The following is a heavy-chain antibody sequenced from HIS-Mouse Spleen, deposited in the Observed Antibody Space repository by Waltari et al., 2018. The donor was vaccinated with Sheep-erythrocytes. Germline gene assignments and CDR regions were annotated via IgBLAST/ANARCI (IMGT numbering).Heavy chain of an antibody. CDR1: GDSISRGGHY. D-gene: IGHD7-27*01. Sequence: QVQLQESGPGLVKPSQTLSLTCTVSGDSISRGGHYWSWSRQHPGKGLAWIWYIYYSGRIYYNPSLKSRVTISVVTSKNQFSLKLSSVTAADTAVYYCARDPLTGADYWGQGTLVTVSS. J-gene: IGHJ4*02. CDR2: IYYSGRI. V-gene: IGHV4-31*03. CDR3: ARDPLTGADY.